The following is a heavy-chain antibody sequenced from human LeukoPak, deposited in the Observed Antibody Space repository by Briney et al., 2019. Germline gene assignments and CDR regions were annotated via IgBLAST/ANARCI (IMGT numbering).Heavy chain of an antibody. J-gene: IGHJ6*03. CDR1: GASISSGSYY. CDR2: IYTSGST. D-gene: IGHD3-10*01. Sequence: PSETLSLTCTVSGASISSGSYYWSWVRQPAGKRLEWIGRIYTSGSTNYNPSLKSRVTISLDTSKDQFSLRLSSVTAADTAVYYCASLYYYGSGGTRYYYYMDVWGKGTTVTVSS. V-gene: IGHV4-61*02. CDR3: ASLYYYGSGGTRYYYYMDV.